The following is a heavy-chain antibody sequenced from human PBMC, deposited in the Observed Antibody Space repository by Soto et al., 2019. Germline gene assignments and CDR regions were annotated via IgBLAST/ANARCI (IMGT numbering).Heavy chain of an antibody. D-gene: IGHD2-15*01. CDR2: VIPISGTA. J-gene: IGHJ6*02. CDR3: SRTIDKGVDASYLTYYYYGMDV. V-gene: IGHV1-69*01. CDR1: GGTFSSYA. Sequence: QVQLVQSGAEVKKPGSSVKVSCKASGGTFSSYAISWVRQAPGQGLERMGGVIPISGTANYAQKFQGRVTITADEATSPASMDVSSLRAEDTSVYYWSRTIDKGVDASYLTYYYYGMDVWCQGTTVTASS.